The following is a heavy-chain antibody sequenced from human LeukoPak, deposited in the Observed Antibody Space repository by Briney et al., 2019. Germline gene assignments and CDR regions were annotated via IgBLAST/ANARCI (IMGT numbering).Heavy chain of an antibody. Sequence: SETLSLTCIVSGGFISSTSYYWGWIRQPPGQGLEWIGTIHYTGDTYYSPSLKSRVTISQDTPKNEFSLKLSSVTAADTAAYYCARFYYDDSGDWHGFDLWGQGTMVIVSS. D-gene: IGHD3-22*01. V-gene: IGHV4-39*01. J-gene: IGHJ3*01. CDR2: IHYTGDT. CDR3: ARFYYDDSGDWHGFDL. CDR1: GGFISSTSYY.